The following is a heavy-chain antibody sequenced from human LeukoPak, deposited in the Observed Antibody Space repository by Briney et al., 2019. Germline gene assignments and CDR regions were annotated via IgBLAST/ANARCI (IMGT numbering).Heavy chain of an antibody. J-gene: IGHJ5*02. Sequence: ASVKDSCKASGYTFTSYAMNWVRQAPGQGLEWMGWINTNTGNPTYAQGFTGRFVFSLDTSVSTAYLQISSLKAEDTAVYYCARAGGSYPHSWFDPWGQGTLVTVSS. D-gene: IGHD1-26*01. CDR2: INTNTGNP. CDR1: GYTFTSYA. V-gene: IGHV7-4-1*02. CDR3: ARAGGSYPHSWFDP.